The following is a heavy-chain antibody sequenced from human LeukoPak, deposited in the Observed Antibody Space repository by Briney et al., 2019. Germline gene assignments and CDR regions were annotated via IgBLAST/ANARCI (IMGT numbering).Heavy chain of an antibody. J-gene: IGHJ4*02. D-gene: IGHD6-19*01. Sequence: GGSLRLSCAASGFTFSSYAMSWVRQAPGKGLEWVAVIWYDGSNKYYADSVKGRFTISRDNSKNTLYLQMNSLRAEDTAVYYCAIAVAVAGPIDYWGQGTLVTVSS. CDR1: GFTFSSYA. CDR2: IWYDGSNK. CDR3: AIAVAVAGPIDY. V-gene: IGHV3-33*08.